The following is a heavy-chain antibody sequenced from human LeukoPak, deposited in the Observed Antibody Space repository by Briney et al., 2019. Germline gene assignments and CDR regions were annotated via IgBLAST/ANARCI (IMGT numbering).Heavy chain of an antibody. V-gene: IGHV4-59*01. Sequence: SETLSLTCTVSGGSIKTNYWSWIRQPPGKGLEWIGYGYYRGSTNYNPSLKSRVTISVDTSKNQFSLKLSSVTAADTAVYYCARGGLSYYYMDVWGKGTTVTVSS. CDR1: GGSIKTNY. CDR2: GYYRGST. J-gene: IGHJ6*03. CDR3: ARGGLSYYYMDV.